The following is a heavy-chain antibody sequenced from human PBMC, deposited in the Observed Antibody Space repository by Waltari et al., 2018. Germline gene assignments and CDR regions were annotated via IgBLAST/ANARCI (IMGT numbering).Heavy chain of an antibody. D-gene: IGHD2-21*02. Sequence: QVQLVQSGAEVKKPGASVKVSCKASGYTFTSYDINWVRQATGQGLEWMGWMNPNSGNTGYAQKFRGRVTMTRSTSISTAYMELSSARSEDTAVYYCARAPHGVTMLGYWGQGTLVTVSS. CDR2: MNPNSGNT. CDR3: ARAPHGVTMLGY. CDR1: GYTFTSYD. J-gene: IGHJ4*02. V-gene: IGHV1-8*01.